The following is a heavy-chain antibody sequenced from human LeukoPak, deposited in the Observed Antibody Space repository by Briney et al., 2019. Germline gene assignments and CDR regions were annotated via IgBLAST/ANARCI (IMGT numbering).Heavy chain of an antibody. CDR1: GFTFSSYR. Sequence: GGSLRLSCAAPGFTFSSYRMNWVRQAPGKGLEWVSSISSSSYIYYADSVKGRFTISRDNAKNSLYLQMNSLRAEDTAVYYCARDIIVGGYGYWGQGTLVTVSS. V-gene: IGHV3-21*01. CDR3: ARDIIVGGYGY. CDR2: ISSSSYI. D-gene: IGHD3-22*01. J-gene: IGHJ4*02.